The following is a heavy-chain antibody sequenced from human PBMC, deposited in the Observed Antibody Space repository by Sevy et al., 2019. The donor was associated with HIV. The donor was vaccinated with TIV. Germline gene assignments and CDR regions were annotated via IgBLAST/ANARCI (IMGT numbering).Heavy chain of an antibody. Sequence: SETVSLTCTVSGGSISSYYWSWIRQPAGKGLEWIGRIYTSGSTNYNPSLKSRVTMSVDTSKNQFSLKLSSVTAADTAVYYCARDTYYYGSGSYLSAGFDYWGQGTLVTVSS. CDR1: GGSISSYY. CDR3: ARDTYYYGSGSYLSAGFDY. CDR2: IYTSGST. V-gene: IGHV4-4*07. J-gene: IGHJ4*02. D-gene: IGHD3-10*01.